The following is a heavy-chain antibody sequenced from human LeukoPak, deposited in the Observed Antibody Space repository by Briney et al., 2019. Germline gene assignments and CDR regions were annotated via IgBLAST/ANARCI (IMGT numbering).Heavy chain of an antibody. D-gene: IGHD6-13*01. J-gene: IGHJ6*03. V-gene: IGHV1-18*04. CDR3: ARDRAAGYYYYMDV. Sequence: ASVKVSCKASGYTFTGYYMHWVRQAPGQGLEWMGWISAYNGNTNYAQKLQGRVTMTTDTSTSTAYMELRSLRSDDTAVYYCARDRAAGYYYYMDVWGKGTTVTVSS. CDR1: GYTFTGYY. CDR2: ISAYNGNT.